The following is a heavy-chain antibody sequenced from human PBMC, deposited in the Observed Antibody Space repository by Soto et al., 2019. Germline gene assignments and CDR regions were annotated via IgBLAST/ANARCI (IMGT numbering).Heavy chain of an antibody. V-gene: IGHV1-69*06. CDR1: GGTFSSYA. J-gene: IGHJ4*02. CDR2: IIPIFGTA. Sequence: QVQLVQSGAEVKKPGSSVKVSCKASGGTFSSYAISWVRQAPGQGLEWMGGIIPIFGTANYAQKFQGRVTITADKSTRTAYMELSSLRSEDTAVYYFARAPYSYGCFDYWGQGTLVTVSS. D-gene: IGHD5-18*01. CDR3: ARAPYSYGCFDY.